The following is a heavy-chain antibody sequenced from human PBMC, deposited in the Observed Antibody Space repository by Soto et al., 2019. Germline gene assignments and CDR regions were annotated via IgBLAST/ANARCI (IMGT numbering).Heavy chain of an antibody. CDR2: XXXNXGXT. Sequence: ASVKGSCKASGYTFTGYFIHGLRHAPGQGLEXMGRXXXNXGXTXYXXXXQDRVTMARDTSINTAYMELSSLRSDDTAIYYCANLPPTPDWFDPWGQGTLVTVSS. D-gene: IGHD2-15*01. V-gene: IGHV1-2*06. J-gene: IGHJ5*02. CDR3: ANLPPTPDWFDP. CDR1: GYTFTGYF.